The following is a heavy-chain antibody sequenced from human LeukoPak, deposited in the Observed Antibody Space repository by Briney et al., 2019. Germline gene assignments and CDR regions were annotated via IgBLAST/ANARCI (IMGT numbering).Heavy chain of an antibody. CDR1: GGTFSSYA. D-gene: IGHD3-22*01. V-gene: IGHV1-69*04. Sequence: SVKVSCKASGGTFSSYAISWVRQAPGQGLEWMGRIIPILGIANKAQKFQGRGTITADKSTSTAYMELSSLITEDTAVYYCARGSSDYPRYLDYWGQGSLVTVSS. CDR2: IIPILGIA. J-gene: IGHJ4*02. CDR3: ARGSSDYPRYLDY.